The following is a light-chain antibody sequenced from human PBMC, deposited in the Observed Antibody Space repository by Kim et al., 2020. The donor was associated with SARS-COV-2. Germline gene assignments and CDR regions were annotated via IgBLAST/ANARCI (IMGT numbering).Light chain of an antibody. CDR2: GAS. Sequence: SPGERATLSCRASQSVSSTYLAWYQQKPGQAPRLLIYGASTRATGIPDRFSGSGSGTDFTLTISRLEPEDFAVYHCQHYDISPWTFGQGTKVDIK. CDR3: QHYDISPWT. CDR1: QSVSSTY. V-gene: IGKV3-20*01. J-gene: IGKJ1*01.